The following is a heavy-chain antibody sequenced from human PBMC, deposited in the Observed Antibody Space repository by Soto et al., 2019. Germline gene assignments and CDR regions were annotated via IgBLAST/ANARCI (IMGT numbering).Heavy chain of an antibody. CDR3: ARAVAVPADFDY. Sequence: QVQLVQSGSEEKKPGASVKVSCKASGYTFPGYAIHWVRQAPGQSLEWMGGINAGNGNTKYSQKFQGRVPITRDTTARTAYKELSSLRSEDSAVNYCARAVAVPADFDYWGQGTLVTVSS. V-gene: IGHV1-3*05. D-gene: IGHD6-19*01. CDR2: INAGNGNT. CDR1: GYTFPGYA. J-gene: IGHJ4*02.